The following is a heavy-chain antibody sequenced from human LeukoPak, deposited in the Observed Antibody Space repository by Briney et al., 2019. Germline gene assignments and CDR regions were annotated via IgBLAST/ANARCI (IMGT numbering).Heavy chain of an antibody. CDR2: IRFDGTHQ. J-gene: IGHJ6*03. V-gene: IGHV3-30*02. CDR1: GFTFSNYG. CDR3: SKTSLSDSSGHYYYMDV. Sequence: GGSLRLSCTASGFTFSNYGMHWVRQAPGKGLEWVAFIRFDGTHQYYADSMKGRFTISRDNSKNTVYLQIYSLTPDDTAVYFCSKTSLSDSSGHYYYMDVWGKGTTVTISS. D-gene: IGHD3-3*01.